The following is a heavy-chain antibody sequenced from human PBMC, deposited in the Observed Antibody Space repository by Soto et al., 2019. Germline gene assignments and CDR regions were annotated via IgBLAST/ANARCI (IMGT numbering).Heavy chain of an antibody. Sequence: QVQLVESGGGVVQPGRSLRLSCAASGFTVSSYAMHWVRQAPGTGLEWVAVISYDGSNKYYADSVKGRFTISRDNSKNTLYLQMNSRRAEDTAVYYCARDEIRFSWAYGMDVWGQGTTVTVSS. CDR1: GFTVSSYA. J-gene: IGHJ6*02. D-gene: IGHD3-3*01. V-gene: IGHV3-30-3*01. CDR2: ISYDGSNK. CDR3: ARDEIRFSWAYGMDV.